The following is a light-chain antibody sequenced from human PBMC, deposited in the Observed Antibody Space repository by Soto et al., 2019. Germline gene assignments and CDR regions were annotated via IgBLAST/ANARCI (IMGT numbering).Light chain of an antibody. CDR1: KLGDKY. V-gene: IGLV3-1*01. CDR3: QAWDSSHVL. CDR2: QNN. J-gene: IGLJ2*01. Sequence: SYELTQPPSVSVAPGQTASITCSGDKLGDKYACWYQQKPGQSPILLIYQNNRRPSGIPERFSGSNSGNTATLTISGTQAMDEADYHCQAWDSSHVLFGGGTQLTVL.